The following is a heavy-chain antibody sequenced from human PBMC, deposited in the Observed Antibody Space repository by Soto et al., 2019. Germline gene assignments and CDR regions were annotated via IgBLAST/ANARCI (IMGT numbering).Heavy chain of an antibody. D-gene: IGHD4-17*01. J-gene: IGHJ3*02. CDR3: ARGRRTTVTFRIGAFDI. Sequence: ASVKVSCKASGGTFSSYAISWVRHAPGQGLEWMGGIIPIFGTANYAQKFQGRVTITADESTSTAYMELSSLRSEDTAVYYCARGRRTTVTFRIGAFDIWGQGTMVTVSS. CDR2: IIPIFGTA. CDR1: GGTFSSYA. V-gene: IGHV1-69*13.